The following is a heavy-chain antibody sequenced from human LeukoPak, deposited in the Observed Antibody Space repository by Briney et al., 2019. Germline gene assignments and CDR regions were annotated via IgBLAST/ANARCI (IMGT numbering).Heavy chain of an antibody. J-gene: IGHJ4*02. CDR1: GFTFSSYS. CDR3: ARDLDSPRIAAAGPAFDY. D-gene: IGHD6-13*01. V-gene: IGHV3-21*01. Sequence: PGGSLRLSCAASGFTFSSYSMNWVRQAPGKGLEWVSSISSSSSYIYYADSVKGRFTISRDNAKNSLYLQMNSLRAEDTAVYYCARDLDSPRIAAAGPAFDYWGQGTLVTVSS. CDR2: ISSSSSYI.